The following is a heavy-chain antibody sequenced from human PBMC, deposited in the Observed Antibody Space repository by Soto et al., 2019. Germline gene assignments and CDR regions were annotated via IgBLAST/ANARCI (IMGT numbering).Heavy chain of an antibody. J-gene: IGHJ4*02. CDR3: ARTPDH. CDR1: GYSISSSNW. CDR2: IYYSGTT. V-gene: IGHV4-28*01. Sequence: SETLSLTCAVSGYSISSSNWWRWIRQPPGKGLEWIGYIYYSGTTYYNPSLKSRVTISVDKSKNQFSLMLNSVTAADTAVYYCARTPDHWGQGTLVTVSS.